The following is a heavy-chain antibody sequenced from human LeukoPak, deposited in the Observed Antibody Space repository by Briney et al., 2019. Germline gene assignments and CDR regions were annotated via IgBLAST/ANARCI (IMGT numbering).Heavy chain of an antibody. CDR1: GGSISSYY. Sequence: SETLSLTCTVSGGSISSYYWSWIRQPPGKGLEWIGEINHSGSTNYNPSLKSRVTISVDTSKNQFSLKLSSVTAADTAVYYCARRPYILGYNWFDPWGQGTLVTVSS. CDR2: INHSGST. D-gene: IGHD2-2*02. J-gene: IGHJ5*02. CDR3: ARRPYILGYNWFDP. V-gene: IGHV4-34*01.